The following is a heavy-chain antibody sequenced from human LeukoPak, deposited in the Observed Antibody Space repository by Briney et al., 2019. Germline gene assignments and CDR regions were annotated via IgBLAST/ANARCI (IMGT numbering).Heavy chain of an antibody. D-gene: IGHD4-17*01. CDR1: GGSTSSSSYY. CDR3: ARPSVTHRYLLNT. Sequence: PSETLSLTCTVSGGSTSSSSYYWGWIRQPPGKGLEWLGSIYYSGSTYYNPSLKSRVTISVDTSKNQFSLKLSSVTAADTAVHYCARPSVTHRYLLNTWGQGTMVTVSS. V-gene: IGHV4-39*01. CDR2: IYYSGST. J-gene: IGHJ3*02.